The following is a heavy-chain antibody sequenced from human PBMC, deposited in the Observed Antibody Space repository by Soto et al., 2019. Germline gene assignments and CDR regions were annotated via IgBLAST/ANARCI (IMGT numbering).Heavy chain of an antibody. CDR1: GGTFSSYT. V-gene: IGHV1-69*02. CDR2: IIPILGIA. Sequence: SVKVSCKASGGTFSSYTISWVRQAPGQGLEWMGRIIPILGIANYAQKFQGRVTITADKSTSTAYMELSSLRSEDTAVYYCARVHSSGYYDSSGPYDAFDIWGQGTMVTVS. CDR3: ARVHSSGYYDSSGPYDAFDI. J-gene: IGHJ3*02. D-gene: IGHD3-22*01.